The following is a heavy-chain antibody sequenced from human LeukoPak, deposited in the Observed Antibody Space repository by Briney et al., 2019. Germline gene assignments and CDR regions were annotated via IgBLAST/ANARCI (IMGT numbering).Heavy chain of an antibody. D-gene: IGHD2-8*02. CDR3: ARQGAGGPDY. Sequence: SETLSLTCTVSGGSISSRGYYCAWMRQPPGKGLEWIGSIAHRGGTYYNPSLKSRVNIAADTPKNQFSLKLNSVTAADTAVHYCARQGAGGPDYWGQGTLVTVSS. CDR1: GGSISSRGYY. CDR2: IAHRGGT. V-gene: IGHV4-39*01. J-gene: IGHJ4*02.